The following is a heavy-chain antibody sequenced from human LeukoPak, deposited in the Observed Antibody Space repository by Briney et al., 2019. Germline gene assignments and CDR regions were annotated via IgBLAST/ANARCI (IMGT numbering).Heavy chain of an antibody. CDR3: ARGLGNIAAAGINYFDY. Sequence: SVKVSCKASGGTFSSYAISWVRQAPGQGLEWMGRIIPILGIANYAQKFQGRVTITADKSTSTAYMELSSLRSEDTAVYYCARGLGNIAAAGINYFDYWGQGTLVTVSS. V-gene: IGHV1-69*04. CDR2: IIPILGIA. D-gene: IGHD6-13*01. CDR1: GGTFSSYA. J-gene: IGHJ4*02.